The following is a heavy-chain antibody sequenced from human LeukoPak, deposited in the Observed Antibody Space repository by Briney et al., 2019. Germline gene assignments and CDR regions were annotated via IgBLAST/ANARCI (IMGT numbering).Heavy chain of an antibody. D-gene: IGHD3-22*01. CDR3: ARVGRHYYDSSGYSDI. V-gene: IGHV1-18*01. J-gene: IGHJ3*02. Sequence: ASVKVSCKASGYTFTSYGISWVRQAPGQGLEWMGWISAYNGNTNYAQKLQGRVTMTTDTSTSTAYMELRSLRSDDTAVYYCARVGRHYYDSSGYSDIWSQGTMVTVSS. CDR2: ISAYNGNT. CDR1: GYTFTSYG.